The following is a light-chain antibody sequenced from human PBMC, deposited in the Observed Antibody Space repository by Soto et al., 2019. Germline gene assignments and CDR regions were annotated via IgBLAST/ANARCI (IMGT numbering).Light chain of an antibody. CDR2: GAS. J-gene: IGKJ1*01. V-gene: IGKV3-15*01. Sequence: EIVMTQSPATLSVSPGEGATLSCRASQSVSSKLAWYQQKPGQAPRLLIYGASTRATGIPARFSGSGSGTEFTLTISSLQPDDFATYHCQQYDSYPWTFGQGTKVDIK. CDR3: QQYDSYPWT. CDR1: QSVSSK.